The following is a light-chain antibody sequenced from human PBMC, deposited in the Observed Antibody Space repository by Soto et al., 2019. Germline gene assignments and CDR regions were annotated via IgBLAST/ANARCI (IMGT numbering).Light chain of an antibody. CDR2: GAS. Sequence: EIVMTQSPAPLSVSPGERATLSCRASQSVSRNLAWYQQKPGQAPRLLIYGASTRATGIPARFSGSGSGTEFTLTISSLQSEDFAVYYCQQYGSSPPITLGQGTRLEIK. V-gene: IGKV3D-15*01. CDR1: QSVSRN. J-gene: IGKJ5*01. CDR3: QQYGSSPPIT.